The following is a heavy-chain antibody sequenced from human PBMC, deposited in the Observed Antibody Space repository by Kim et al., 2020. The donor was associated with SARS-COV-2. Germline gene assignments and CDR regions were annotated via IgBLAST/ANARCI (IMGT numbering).Heavy chain of an antibody. D-gene: IGHD4-17*01. Sequence: GGSLRLSCAASGFIFSSYWMHWVRQAPGKGLVWVSRINSDGSSTSYADSVKGRFTISRDNAKNTLYLQMNSLRAEDTAVYYCARGGFFSGESTPFDYWGQGTLVTVSS. CDR3: ARGGFFSGESTPFDY. CDR2: INSDGSST. V-gene: IGHV3-74*01. J-gene: IGHJ4*02. CDR1: GFIFSSYW.